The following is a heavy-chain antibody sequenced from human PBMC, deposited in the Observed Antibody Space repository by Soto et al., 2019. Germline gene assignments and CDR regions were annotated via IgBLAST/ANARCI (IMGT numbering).Heavy chain of an antibody. V-gene: IGHV3-74*01. CDR1: GFSFSAYW. CDR3: AKREGNTFGLFH. Sequence: EVQLVESGGGLFKPGGSRRLSCAAPGFSFSAYWIHWFPKAPVKGLEWFSRIKTSGSSTDYADSVKGRFTISRDNAKNILYLQMDSLRVEDTAVYYCAKREGNTFGLFHWGQGTLVTVSS. J-gene: IGHJ4*02. CDR2: IKTSGSST. D-gene: IGHD5-18*01.